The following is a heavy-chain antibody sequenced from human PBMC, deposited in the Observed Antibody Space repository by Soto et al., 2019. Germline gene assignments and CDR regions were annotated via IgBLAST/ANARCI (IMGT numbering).Heavy chain of an antibody. Sequence: PGGSLRLSCAASGFTFSSYEMNWVRQAPGKGLEWVSYISSSGSTIYYADSVKGRFTISRDNAKNSLYLQMNSLRAEDTAVYYCARVGYSSSWPIDYWGQGTLVTVSS. CDR3: ARVGYSSSWPIDY. D-gene: IGHD6-13*01. CDR1: GFTFSSYE. CDR2: ISSSGSTI. V-gene: IGHV3-48*03. J-gene: IGHJ4*02.